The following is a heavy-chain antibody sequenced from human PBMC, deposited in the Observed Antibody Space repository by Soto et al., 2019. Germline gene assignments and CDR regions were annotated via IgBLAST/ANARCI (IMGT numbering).Heavy chain of an antibody. CDR1: GGTFSRYA. V-gene: IGHV1-69*01. Sequence: QVQLVQSGAEVKKPESSVKVSCKASGGTFSRYAISWVRQAPGQGLEWMGGIIPISGTANYAQKFQGRVTITADESTSTAYMELSSVRSEVTAVYYCARSQGSSTSLEVYYYYYYGMDVWGHGTTVTVSS. D-gene: IGHD2-2*01. CDR2: IIPISGTA. J-gene: IGHJ6*02. CDR3: ARSQGSSTSLEVYYYYYYGMDV.